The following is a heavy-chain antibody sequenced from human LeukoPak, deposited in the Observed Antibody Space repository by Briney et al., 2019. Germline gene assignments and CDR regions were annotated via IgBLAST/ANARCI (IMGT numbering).Heavy chain of an antibody. V-gene: IGHV3-21*01. Sequence: GGSLRLSCAASGFTFSSYSMNWVRQAPGKGLEWVSSISSSSSYIYYADSVKGRFTISRDNAKNSLYLQMNSLRAEDTAVYYCARDQGFLWFGGSPPAGYGMDVWGQGTTVTVSS. J-gene: IGHJ6*02. CDR1: GFTFSSYS. D-gene: IGHD3-10*01. CDR2: ISSSSSYI. CDR3: ARDQGFLWFGGSPPAGYGMDV.